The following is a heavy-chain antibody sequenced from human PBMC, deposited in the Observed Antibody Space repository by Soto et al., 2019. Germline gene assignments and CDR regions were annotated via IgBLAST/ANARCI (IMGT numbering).Heavy chain of an antibody. CDR2: ISPYSGYT. V-gene: IGHV1-18*01. CDR1: GYSFMKYG. J-gene: IGHJ4*02. CDR3: AREDSVLIPAAQPSRFDS. D-gene: IGHD2-2*01. Sequence: GASVKVSCKGFGYSFMKYGINWVRQAPGQGLEWVGWISPYSGYTHSAQKFHGRLTLTTDTAASTAYMALRILRSADTALYYCAREDSVLIPAAQPSRFDSWGQGTLVTVSS.